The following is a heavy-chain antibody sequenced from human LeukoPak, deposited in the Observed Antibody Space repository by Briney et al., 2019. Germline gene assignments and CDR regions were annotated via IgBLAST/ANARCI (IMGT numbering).Heavy chain of an antibody. D-gene: IGHD2-8*01. CDR3: ARRFYCTNGVCLYYYCYMDV. CDR1: GYTFTSYD. Sequence: ASVKVSCXASGYTFTSYDINWVRQATGQGLEWMGWMNPNSGNTGYAQKFQGRVTMTRNTSISTAYMELSSLRSEDTAVYYCARRFYCTNGVCLYYYCYMDVWGKGTTVTVSS. CDR2: MNPNSGNT. V-gene: IGHV1-8*01. J-gene: IGHJ6*03.